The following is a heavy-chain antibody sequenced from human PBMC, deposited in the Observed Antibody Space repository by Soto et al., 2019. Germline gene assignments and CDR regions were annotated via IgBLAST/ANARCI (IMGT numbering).Heavy chain of an antibody. V-gene: IGHV4-61*01. J-gene: IGHJ2*01. CDR3: ARDLGDGYTSPGYFDL. D-gene: IGHD5-12*01. CDR1: GGSVSSGSYY. CDR2: IYYSGST. Sequence: QVQLQESGPGLVKPSETLALTCTVSGGSVSSGSYYWSWIRQPPGKGLEWIWYIYYSGSTNYNPSLKSLVTMSVDTSKNQFSLKLSYVTAADTAGYYGARDLGDGYTSPGYFDLWVRGTMVTVSS.